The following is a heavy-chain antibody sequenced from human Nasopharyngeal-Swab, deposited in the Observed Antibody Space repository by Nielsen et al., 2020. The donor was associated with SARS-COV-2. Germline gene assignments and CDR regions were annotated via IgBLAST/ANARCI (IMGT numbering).Heavy chain of an antibody. D-gene: IGHD2-8*02. CDR2: IKEDGSEK. V-gene: IGHV3-7*01. J-gene: IGHJ6*03. CDR3: FTGHYMGV. Sequence: WIRQPPGKGLEGVAKIKEDGSEKFYVDSVEGRFTISRDNGKNSLYLQMNSLRGDDTAVYYRFTGHYMGVWGKGTTVTVSS.